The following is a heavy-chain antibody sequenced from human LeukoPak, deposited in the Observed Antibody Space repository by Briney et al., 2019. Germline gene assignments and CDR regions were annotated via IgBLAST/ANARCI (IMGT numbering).Heavy chain of an antibody. D-gene: IGHD3-22*01. CDR1: GYIFISYG. Sequence: ASVNVSCKASGYIFISYGISWVRQVPGQGLEWMGWISGKNGNTKYAQKVQGRVTMTTDTSTSTAYMELRSLRSDDTAVYYCARDPSGDVVLITGYAFDVWGQGTMVTVSS. J-gene: IGHJ3*01. CDR3: ARDPSGDVVLITGYAFDV. V-gene: IGHV1-18*01. CDR2: ISGKNGNT.